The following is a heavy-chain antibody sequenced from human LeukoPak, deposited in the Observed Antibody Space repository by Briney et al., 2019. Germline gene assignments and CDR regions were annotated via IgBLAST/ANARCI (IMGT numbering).Heavy chain of an antibody. Sequence: SVKVSCKASGGTFSSYTISWVRQAPGQGLEWMGRIIPILGIANYAQKFQGRVTITADKSTSTAYMGLSSLRSEDTAVYYCASPMVRGVHYGMDVWGQGTTVTISS. CDR1: GGTFSSYT. D-gene: IGHD3-10*01. CDR3: ASPMVRGVHYGMDV. J-gene: IGHJ6*02. V-gene: IGHV1-69*02. CDR2: IIPILGIA.